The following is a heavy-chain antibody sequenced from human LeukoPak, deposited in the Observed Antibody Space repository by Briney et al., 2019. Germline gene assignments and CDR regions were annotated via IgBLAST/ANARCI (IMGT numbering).Heavy chain of an antibody. CDR2: ISGSGGST. D-gene: IGHD3-16*01. CDR3: AKCYAPRLSAWDY. CDR1: GFTFSSYA. Sequence: GGSLRLSCAASGFTFSSYAMSWVRQAPGKGLEWVSAISGSGGSTYYADSVRGRFTISRDNSKNTLYLQMNSLRAEDTAVYYCAKCYAPRLSAWDYWGQGTLVTVSS. J-gene: IGHJ4*02. V-gene: IGHV3-23*01.